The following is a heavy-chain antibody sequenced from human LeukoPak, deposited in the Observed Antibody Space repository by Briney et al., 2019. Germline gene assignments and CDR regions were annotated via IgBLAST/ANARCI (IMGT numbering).Heavy chain of an antibody. CDR3: ARVMDSSPYYYYYYMDV. CDR1: GGFISGYY. V-gene: IGHV4-59*01. Sequence: SETLSLTCTVSGGFISGYYWSWLRQPPGKGLEWIGYIYYSGSTNYNPSLKSRVTISVDTSKNQFSLKLSSVTAADTAVYYCARVMDSSPYYYYYYMDVWGKGTTVTVSS. D-gene: IGHD6-13*01. CDR2: IYYSGST. J-gene: IGHJ6*03.